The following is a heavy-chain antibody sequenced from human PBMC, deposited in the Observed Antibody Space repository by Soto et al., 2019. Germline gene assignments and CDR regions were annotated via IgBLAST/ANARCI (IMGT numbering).Heavy chain of an antibody. CDR1: AFHFRKFP. CDR3: AKDQDNTDYYWIFDL. J-gene: IGHJ2*01. D-gene: IGHD4-17*01. CDR2: MSERSGPP. V-gene: IGHV3-23*01. Sequence: GGSLRLPCAPSAFHFRKFPMSRLPQAAGKGLEWVSGMSERSGPPLYADSVKGRFTISRDNSKSTLYLEMNNLRPEDTAVYYCAKDQDNTDYYWIFDLWGRGNPVTVSS.